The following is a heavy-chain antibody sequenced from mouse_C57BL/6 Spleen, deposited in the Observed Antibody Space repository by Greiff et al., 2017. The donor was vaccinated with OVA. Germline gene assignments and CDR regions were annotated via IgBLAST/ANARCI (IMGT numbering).Heavy chain of an antibody. CDR2: IWSDGST. J-gene: IGHJ3*01. CDR1: GFSLTSYG. CDR3: ARTYDYDGSSWFAY. D-gene: IGHD2-4*01. V-gene: IGHV2-6*03. Sequence: VQLVESGPGLVAPSQSLSITCTVSGFSLTSYGVHWVRQPPGKGLEWLVVIWSDGSTTYNSALKSRLSISKDNSKSQVFLKMNSLQTDDTAVYYSARTYDYDGSSWFAYWGQGTLVTVSA.